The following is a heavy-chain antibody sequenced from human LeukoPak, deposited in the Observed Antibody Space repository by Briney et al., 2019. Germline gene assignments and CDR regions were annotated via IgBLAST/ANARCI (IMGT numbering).Heavy chain of an antibody. J-gene: IGHJ4*02. V-gene: IGHV4-34*01. CDR2: INHSGST. CDR3: ARRLTRPERFDS. D-gene: IGHD3-9*01. Sequence: SETLSLTCAVYGGSFSGYYWSWIRQPPGKGLEWIGEINHSGSTNYNPSLKSRVTISLDTSKNQFSLKLNSVTAADTAVFYCARRLTRPERFDSWGQGTLVTVSS. CDR1: GGSFSGYY.